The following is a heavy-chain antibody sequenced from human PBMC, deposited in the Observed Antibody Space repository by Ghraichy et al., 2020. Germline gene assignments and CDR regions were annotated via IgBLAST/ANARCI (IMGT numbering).Heavy chain of an antibody. CDR1: GFTFSNYP. D-gene: IGHD1-1*01. Sequence: GGSLRLSCAASGFTFSNYPMTWVRQAPGKGLEWVSAISGSGDSTKHADSVKGRFTISRDNSKNTLYLQMHSLRDEDTAVYYCAGDWKADYWGQGTLVTVSS. CDR2: ISGSGDST. V-gene: IGHV3-23*01. J-gene: IGHJ4*02. CDR3: AGDWKADY.